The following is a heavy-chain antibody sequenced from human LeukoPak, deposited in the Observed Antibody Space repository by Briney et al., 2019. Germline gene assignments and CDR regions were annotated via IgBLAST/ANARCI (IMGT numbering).Heavy chain of an antibody. V-gene: IGHV1-2*02. Sequence: ASMKVSCRASGYTFTGYYIHWVRQAPGQGLEWMGWINPNSGGTNYAQKFQARVTMTGDTSISTAYMELSRLTSDDTAVYYCARKSRDGYNLFVYWGQGTLVTVSS. CDR3: ARKSRDGYNLFVY. J-gene: IGHJ4*02. CDR1: GYTFTGYY. CDR2: INPNSGGT. D-gene: IGHD5-24*01.